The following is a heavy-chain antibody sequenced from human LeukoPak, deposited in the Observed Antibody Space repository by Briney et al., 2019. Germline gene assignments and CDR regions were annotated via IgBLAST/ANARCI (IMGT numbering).Heavy chain of an antibody. D-gene: IGHD3-22*01. J-gene: IGHJ4*02. Sequence: GGSLRLSCAASGFTFSSYAMHWVRQAPGKGLEWVAVISYDGSNKLFADSVKGRFTFSRDNSKSTLYLQMNSLRAEDTAVYYCAKSPGSSGYYPLYLDYWGQGTLVTVSS. CDR2: ISYDGSNK. CDR3: AKSPGSSGYYPLYLDY. CDR1: GFTFSSYA. V-gene: IGHV3-30*18.